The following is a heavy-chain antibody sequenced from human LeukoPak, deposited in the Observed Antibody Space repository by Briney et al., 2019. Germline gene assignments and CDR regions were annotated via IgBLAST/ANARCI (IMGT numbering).Heavy chain of an antibody. CDR2: IYPGDSDA. Sequence: GESLKISCKGSGYSFNSYWIGWVRQMPGKGLKWMGIIYPGDSDARYSPSFQGQVTVSADKSISTAYLQWSSLKASDTAMYYCARRRDLYSGSYYPFDYWGQGTLVTVSS. V-gene: IGHV5-51*01. J-gene: IGHJ4*02. CDR1: GYSFNSYW. CDR3: ARRRDLYSGSYYPFDY. D-gene: IGHD1-26*01.